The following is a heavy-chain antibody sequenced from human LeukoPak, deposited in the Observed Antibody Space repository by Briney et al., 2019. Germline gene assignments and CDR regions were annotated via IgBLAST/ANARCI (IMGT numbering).Heavy chain of an antibody. V-gene: IGHV1-3*01. CDR1: GYTFTSYY. CDR2: INAGNGNT. J-gene: IGHJ1*01. CDR3: ARDSSEFRSLLFH. D-gene: IGHD1-14*01. Sequence: ASVKVSCKASGYTFTSYYMHWVRQAPGQRLEWMGWINAGNGNTKYSQKFQGRVTITRDTSASTAYMELSSLRSEDTAVYYCARDSSEFRSLLFHWGQGTLVTVSS.